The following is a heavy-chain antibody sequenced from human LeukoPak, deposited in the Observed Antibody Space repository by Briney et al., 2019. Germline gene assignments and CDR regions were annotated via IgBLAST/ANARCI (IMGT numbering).Heavy chain of an antibody. D-gene: IGHD3/OR15-3a*01. Sequence: PGGSLRLSCAASGFSFRTSGMHWVRQAPGKGLEWVAINGTNTYYAESVKGRFTISRDNSKNTLYLQMNSLSGEDTAVYYCVRDKDWYFDYWGQGTLVTVSS. CDR2: NGTNT. CDR3: VRDKDWYFDY. V-gene: IGHV3-30*12. J-gene: IGHJ4*02. CDR1: GFSFRTSG.